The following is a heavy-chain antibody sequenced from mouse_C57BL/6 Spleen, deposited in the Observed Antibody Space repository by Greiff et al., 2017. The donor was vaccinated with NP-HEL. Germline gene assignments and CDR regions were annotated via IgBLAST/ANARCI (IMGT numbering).Heavy chain of an antibody. D-gene: IGHD3-1*01. CDR3: ARSHSPTWFAD. CDR1: GYSFTGYY. V-gene: IGHV1-42*01. Sequence: VQLKESGPELVKPGASVKISCKASGYSFTGYYMNWVKQSPEKSLEWIGEINPSTGGTTYNQKFKAKATLTVDNSSSTAYMQLKILTSEDSAVYYCARSHSPTWFADWGQGTLVTVSA. J-gene: IGHJ3*01. CDR2: INPSTGGT.